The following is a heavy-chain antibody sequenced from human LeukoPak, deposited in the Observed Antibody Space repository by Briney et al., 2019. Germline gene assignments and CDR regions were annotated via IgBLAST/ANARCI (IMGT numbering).Heavy chain of an antibody. CDR2: IYYSGST. J-gene: IGHJ4*02. V-gene: IGHV4-31*03. D-gene: IGHD3-22*01. CDR3: ARAPGRQVITSV. Sequence: SETLSLTCTLSGGSISSGGYYWSWIRQHPGKGLEWIGYIYYSGSTYYNPSLKSRVTISVDTSKNQFSLKLSSVTAADTAVYYCARAPGRQVITSVWGQGTLVTVSS. CDR1: GGSISSGGYY.